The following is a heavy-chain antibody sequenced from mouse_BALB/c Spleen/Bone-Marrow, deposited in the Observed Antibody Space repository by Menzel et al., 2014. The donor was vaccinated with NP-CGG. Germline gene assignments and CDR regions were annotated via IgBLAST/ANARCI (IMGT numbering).Heavy chain of an antibody. D-gene: IGHD1-3*01. Sequence: EVKLMESGPGLVKPSQSLSLTCTVTGYSITGDYAWNWIRQFPGNKLEWMGYISYSGSTSYNPSLKSRISITRDTSKNQFFLQLNSVTTEDTATYYCASNYYFDYWGQGTTLTVSS. J-gene: IGHJ2*01. CDR1: GYSITGDYA. V-gene: IGHV3-2*02. CDR3: ASNYYFDY. CDR2: ISYSGST.